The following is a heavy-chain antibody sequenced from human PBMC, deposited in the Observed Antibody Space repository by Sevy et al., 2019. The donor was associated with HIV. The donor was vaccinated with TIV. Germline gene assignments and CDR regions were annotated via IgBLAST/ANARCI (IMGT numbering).Heavy chain of an antibody. Sequence: ASVKVSCKASGYTFTTYGISWVRQAPGQGLEWMGWISAYNGNTNYAQKLQGRVTMNTDTSPNTAYMELRSLRSDDTAVYYCARDARPPTGDQFDYWGQGTLVTVSS. D-gene: IGHD7-27*01. CDR1: GYTFTTYG. J-gene: IGHJ4*02. CDR3: ARDARPPTGDQFDY. V-gene: IGHV1-18*01. CDR2: ISAYNGNT.